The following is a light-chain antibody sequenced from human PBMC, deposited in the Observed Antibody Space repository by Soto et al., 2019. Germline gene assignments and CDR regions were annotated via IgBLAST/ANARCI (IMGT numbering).Light chain of an antibody. CDR1: QSVSSY. CDR2: DAS. V-gene: IGKV3-11*01. CDR3: QQRSNWLT. J-gene: IGKJ4*01. Sequence: EILFTQSPSTLSLSPGERATLSCSTSQSVSSYLAWYQQKPGQAPRLLIYDASNRATGIPARLSGSGSGTDFTLTISSIEPEDFAVYYCQQRSNWLTFGGGTKVDI.